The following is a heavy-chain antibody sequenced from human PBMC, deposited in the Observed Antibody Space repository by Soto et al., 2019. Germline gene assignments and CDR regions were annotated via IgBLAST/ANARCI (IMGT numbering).Heavy chain of an antibody. D-gene: IGHD2-2*01. CDR1: GYTVTSYG. J-gene: IGHJ5*02. CDR2: ISAYNGNT. V-gene: IGHV1-18*01. Sequence: KGFGASVKVSCKASGYTVTSYGISWVRQAPGQGLEWMGWISAYNGNTNYAQKLQGRVTMTTDTSTSTAYMELRSLRSDDTAVYYCARVKRVVVPAAYTNEWVVWFDPWGQGTLVTVSS. CDR3: ARVKRVVVPAAYTNEWVVWFDP.